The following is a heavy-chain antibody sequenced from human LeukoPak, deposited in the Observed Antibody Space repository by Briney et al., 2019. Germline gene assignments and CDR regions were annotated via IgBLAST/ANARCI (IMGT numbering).Heavy chain of an antibody. J-gene: IGHJ4*02. Sequence: GASVKVSCKASGYTFTSYGISWVRQAPGQGLEWMGWISAYSGNTNYAQKLQGRVTMTTDTTTSTAYMELRSLRSDDTAVYYCARDRYYSDSSGYYRFDDWGQGTLVTVSS. CDR2: ISAYSGNT. CDR1: GYTFTSYG. V-gene: IGHV1-18*01. D-gene: IGHD3-22*01. CDR3: ARDRYYSDSSGYYRFDD.